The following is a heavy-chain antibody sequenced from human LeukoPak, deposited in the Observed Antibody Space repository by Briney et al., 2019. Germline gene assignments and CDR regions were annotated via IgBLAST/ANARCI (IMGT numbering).Heavy chain of an antibody. CDR2: VSASGPNT. CDR3: ARGRGSSRYYFDY. CDR1: GFTFGSYA. Sequence: PGGCLRLSCAASGFTFGSYAMGWVRQAPGKGLGWVSAVSASGPNTYYADSVKGRFTVSRDNSKNTLYLQMSSLRADDTAVYYCARGRGSSRYYFDYWGRGALVTVSS. V-gene: IGHV3-23*01. D-gene: IGHD1-26*01. J-gene: IGHJ4*02.